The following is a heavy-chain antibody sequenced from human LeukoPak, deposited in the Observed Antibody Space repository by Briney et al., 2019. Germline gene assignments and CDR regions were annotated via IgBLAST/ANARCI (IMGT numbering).Heavy chain of an antibody. V-gene: IGHV4-34*01. D-gene: IGHD7-27*01. Sequence: SETLSLTCAVYGGSFSGYYWSWIRQPPGKGLEWIGEINHSGSTNYNPSLKSRVTISVDTSKNQFSLKLSSVTAADTAVYYCARDTGGASDYYYGMDVWGQGTTVTVSS. CDR3: ARDTGGASDYYYGMDV. CDR2: INHSGST. CDR1: GGSFSGYY. J-gene: IGHJ6*02.